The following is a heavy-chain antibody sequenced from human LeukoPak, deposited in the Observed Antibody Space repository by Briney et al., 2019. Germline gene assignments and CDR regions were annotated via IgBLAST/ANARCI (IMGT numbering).Heavy chain of an antibody. D-gene: IGHD2-21*02. CDR3: ARERVLAGGGDYSNFDY. Sequence: GGSLRLSCAASGFTFSSYSMNWVRQAPGKGLEWVANIKQDGTEKYYVDSVKGRFTISRDNAKNSLYLQMSSLRAEDTAVYYCARERVLAGGGDYSNFDYWGQGTLVTVSS. CDR1: GFTFSSYS. J-gene: IGHJ4*02. CDR2: IKQDGTEK. V-gene: IGHV3-7*01.